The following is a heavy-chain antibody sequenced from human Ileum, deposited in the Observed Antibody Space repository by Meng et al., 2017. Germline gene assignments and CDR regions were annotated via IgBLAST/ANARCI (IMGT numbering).Heavy chain of an antibody. Sequence: QVHLNQGGPGLLKPPETRSHTCAVFGGSFNDYYWSWVRQSPGKGLEWIGQIHHSGRTNYKSSLERRVTISVDTSKSQFSLKLTSVTAADTAMYYCVRGPARETHDFDYWGQGALVTVSS. V-gene: IGHV4-34*01. J-gene: IGHJ4*02. CDR1: GGSFNDYY. CDR3: VRGPARETHDFDY. CDR2: IHHSGRT. D-gene: IGHD1-26*01.